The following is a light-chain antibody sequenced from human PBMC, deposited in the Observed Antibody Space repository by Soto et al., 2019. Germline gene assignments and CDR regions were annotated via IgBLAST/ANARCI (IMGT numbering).Light chain of an antibody. Sequence: EIVLTQSPGTLSLSPGEGATLSCRASQSVTSNYLAWYQQKPGQAPGLLIYDTSTRASGVPDRFSGSGSGTEFTLTISRLEPEDFAVYYCQQYGTSPQTFGQGTKVDIK. CDR3: QQYGTSPQT. CDR1: QSVTSNY. V-gene: IGKV3-20*01. J-gene: IGKJ1*01. CDR2: DTS.